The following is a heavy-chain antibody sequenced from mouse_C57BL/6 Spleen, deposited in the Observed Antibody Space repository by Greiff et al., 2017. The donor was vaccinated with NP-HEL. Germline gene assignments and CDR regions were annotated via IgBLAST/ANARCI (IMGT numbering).Heavy chain of an antibody. D-gene: IGHD2-3*01. V-gene: IGHV1-42*01. CDR1: GYSFTGYY. J-gene: IGHJ3*01. CDR3: ARGADGYYRFAY. CDR2: INPSTGGT. Sequence: VQLQQSGPELVKPGASVKISCKASGYSFTGYYMNWVKQSPEKSLEWIGEINPSTGGTTYNQKFKAKATLTVDKSSSTAYMQLKSLTSEDSGVYYCARGADGYYRFAYWGQGTLVTVSA.